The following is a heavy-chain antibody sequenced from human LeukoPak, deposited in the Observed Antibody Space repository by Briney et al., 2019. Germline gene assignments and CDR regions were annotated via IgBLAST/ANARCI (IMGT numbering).Heavy chain of an antibody. CDR1: GLTFSNYG. D-gene: IGHD3-22*01. J-gene: IGHJ3*02. CDR2: ISYDGSYQ. V-gene: IGHV3-30*18. CDR3: AKLCVDSSGYYYVQDAFDI. Sequence: GGSLRLSCAASGLTFSNYGMHWVRQAPGKGLEWVTVISYDGSYQYYADSVKGRFTISRDNSKNTLYLQMNSLRAEDTAVYYCAKLCVDSSGYYYVQDAFDIWGQGTMVTVSS.